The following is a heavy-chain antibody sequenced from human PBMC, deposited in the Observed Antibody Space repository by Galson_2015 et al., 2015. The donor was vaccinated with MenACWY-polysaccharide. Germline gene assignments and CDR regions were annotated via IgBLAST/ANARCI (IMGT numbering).Heavy chain of an antibody. CDR1: GSRFSNSG. D-gene: IGHD2-2*01. CDR2: IDFRGRT. CDR3: ARPGYCSSTICTGHMDV. Sequence: LRLSCAASGSRFSNSGMHWVRQAPGKGLEWIGEIDFRGRTRYNPSLKSRVTISVDTSKNQFSLHVRSVTAADTAVYFCARPGYCSSTICTGHMDVWGQGTTVTVSS. J-gene: IGHJ6*02. V-gene: IGHV4-34*01.